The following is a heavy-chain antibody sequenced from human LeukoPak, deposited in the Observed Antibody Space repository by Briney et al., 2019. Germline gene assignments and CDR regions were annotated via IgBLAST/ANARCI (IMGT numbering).Heavy chain of an antibody. CDR1: GGSISSYY. Sequence: PSETLSLTCTVSGGSISSYYWSWIRQPPGKGLEWIGYIYYSGSTYYNPSLKSRVTISVDTSKNQFSLKLSSVTAADTAVYYCARDQKGGFYDSSGYHIWGQGTLVTVSS. J-gene: IGHJ4*02. CDR2: IYYSGST. D-gene: IGHD3-22*01. CDR3: ARDQKGGFYDSSGYHI. V-gene: IGHV4-59*12.